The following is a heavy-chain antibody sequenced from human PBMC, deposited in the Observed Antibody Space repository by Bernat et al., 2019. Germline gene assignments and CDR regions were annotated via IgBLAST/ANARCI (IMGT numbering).Heavy chain of an antibody. Sequence: EVQLVESGGGLVQPGGSLRLSCAASGFTFSSYWMSWVRQAPGKGLEWVANIKQDGSEKYYVDSVKGRFTISRDNAKNSLYLQMNSLRAEDTAVYYCARADSSGWYKDYYYMDVWGKGTTVTVSS. CDR2: IKQDGSEK. CDR1: GFTFSSYW. J-gene: IGHJ6*03. CDR3: ARADSSGWYKDYYYMDV. D-gene: IGHD6-19*01. V-gene: IGHV3-7*01.